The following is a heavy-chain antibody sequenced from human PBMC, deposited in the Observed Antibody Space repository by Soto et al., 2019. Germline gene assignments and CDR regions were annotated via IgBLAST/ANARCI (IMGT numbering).Heavy chain of an antibody. V-gene: IGHV3-74*01. Sequence: PGGSLGLSCAASGFTFSLYWMHWVRQAPGKGLVWVSRINSDGSSTSYADSVKGRFTISRDNAKNTLYLQMNSLRAEDTAVYYCAREDELPNFAYWGQGTLVTVSS. CDR1: GFTFSLYW. CDR2: INSDGSST. D-gene: IGHD2-15*01. J-gene: IGHJ4*02. CDR3: AREDELPNFAY.